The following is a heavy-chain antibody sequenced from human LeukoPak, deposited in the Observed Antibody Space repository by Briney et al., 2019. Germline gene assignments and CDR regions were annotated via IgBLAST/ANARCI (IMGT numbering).Heavy chain of an antibody. V-gene: IGHV1-69*06. Sequence: ASVKVSCKASGGTFSSYAISWVRQAPGQGLEWMGGIIPIFGTANYAQKFQGRVTITADKSTSTAYMELSSLRSEDTAVYYCARANGSGSNYYYYYMDVWGKGTTVTVSS. CDR2: IIPIFGTA. CDR1: GGTFSSYA. J-gene: IGHJ6*03. D-gene: IGHD3-10*01. CDR3: ARANGSGSNYYYYYMDV.